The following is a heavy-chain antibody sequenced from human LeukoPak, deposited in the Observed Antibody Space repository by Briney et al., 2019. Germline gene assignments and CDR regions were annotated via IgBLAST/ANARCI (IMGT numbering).Heavy chain of an antibody. CDR2: IYSGGST. CDR1: GFTVSSNY. D-gene: IGHD3-9*01. CDR3: ARGTVIITDAFDI. V-gene: IGHV3-53*01. J-gene: IGHJ3*02. Sequence: PGGSLRLSCAASGFTVSSNYMSWVRQAPGKGLEWVSVIYSGGSTYYADSVKGRFTISRDNSKNTLYLQMNSLRAEDTAVYYCARGTVIITDAFDIRGQGTMVTVSS.